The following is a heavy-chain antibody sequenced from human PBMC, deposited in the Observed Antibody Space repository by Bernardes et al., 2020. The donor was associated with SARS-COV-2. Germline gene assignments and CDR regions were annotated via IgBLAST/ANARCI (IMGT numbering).Heavy chain of an antibody. D-gene: IGHD2-8*01. J-gene: IGHJ2*01. Sequence: GGSLRLSCAASGFNFSSYAMNWVRQAPGKGLQWVSSITASTTYIQYTDSGEGRVTVSRDNAKNSLYLEMTSLRAEDTAIYYCARILRDNGFGSGYYDLWGRGTLVTVSS. CDR2: ITASTTYI. CDR3: ARILRDNGFGSGYYDL. V-gene: IGHV3-21*01. CDR1: GFNFSSYA.